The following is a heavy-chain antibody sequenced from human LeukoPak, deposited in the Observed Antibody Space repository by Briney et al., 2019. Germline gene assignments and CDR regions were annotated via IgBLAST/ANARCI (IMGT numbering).Heavy chain of an antibody. D-gene: IGHD3-22*01. V-gene: IGHV1-69*13. J-gene: IGHJ6*02. CDR1: GGTFSSYA. CDR3: ARAPYYYDSSGYYRDYYYYYGMDV. CDR2: IIPIFGTA. Sequence: GASVKVSCKASGGTFSSYAISWVRQAPGQGLEWMGGIIPIFGTANYAQKFQGRVTITADGSTSTAYMELSSLRSEDTAVYYCARAPYYYDSSGYYRDYYYYYGMDVWGQGTTVTVSS.